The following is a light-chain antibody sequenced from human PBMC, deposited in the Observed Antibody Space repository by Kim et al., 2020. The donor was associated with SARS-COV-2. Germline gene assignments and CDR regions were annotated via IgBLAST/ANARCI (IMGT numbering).Light chain of an antibody. CDR3: QQSYSTPFT. CDR2: AAS. V-gene: IGKV1-39*01. Sequence: DIQMTQSPSSLSASVGDRVTITCRASQSISSYLNWYQQKPGKAPKLLIYAASSLQSGVPSRFSGSGSGTDFTLTISSLQPEECATYYCQQSYSTPFTFGGGTKLEI. CDR1: QSISSY. J-gene: IGKJ4*01.